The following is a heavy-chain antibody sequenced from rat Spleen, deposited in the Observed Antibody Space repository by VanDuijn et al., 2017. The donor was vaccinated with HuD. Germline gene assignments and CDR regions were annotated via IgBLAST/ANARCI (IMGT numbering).Heavy chain of an antibody. Sequence: EVQLRESGPGLVKPSHSLSLTCSVTGHSITSSYRWNWIRKFPGSKLEWMGYINSAGSTNYNPSLESRISITRDTSKNQFFLQVNSVTTEDTATYYCAWGGDIYYGFDYWGQGVMVTVSS. D-gene: IGHD1-6*01. CDR1: GHSITSSYR. CDR3: AWGGDIYYGFDY. CDR2: INSAGST. J-gene: IGHJ2*01. V-gene: IGHV3-3*01.